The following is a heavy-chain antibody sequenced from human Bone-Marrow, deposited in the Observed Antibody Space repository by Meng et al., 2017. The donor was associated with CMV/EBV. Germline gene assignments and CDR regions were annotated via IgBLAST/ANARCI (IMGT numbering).Heavy chain of an antibody. D-gene: IGHD3-22*01. CDR2: ISGSGGST. V-gene: IGHV3-23*01. Sequence: AASGFTFSSDARSWVRQAPGKGLEWVSAISGSGGSTYYADSVKGRFTISRDNSKNTLYLQMNSLRAEDTAVYYCAKTYYDSSGESSYWGQGTLVTVSS. CDR1: GFTFSSDA. J-gene: IGHJ4*02. CDR3: AKTYYDSSGESSY.